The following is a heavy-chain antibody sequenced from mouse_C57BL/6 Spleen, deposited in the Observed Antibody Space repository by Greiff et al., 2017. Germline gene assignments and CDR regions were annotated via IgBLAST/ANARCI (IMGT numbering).Heavy chain of an antibody. CDR3: IITTVVARYFDY. Sequence: VQLQQSGAELVKPGASVKLSCKASGYTFTSYWMQWVKQRPGQGLEWIGEIDPSDSYTNYNQKFKGKATLTVDTSSSTAYMQLSSLTSEDSAVYYCIITTVVARYFDYWGQGTTLTVSS. CDR2: IDPSDSYT. J-gene: IGHJ2*01. V-gene: IGHV1-50*01. D-gene: IGHD1-1*01. CDR1: GYTFTSYW.